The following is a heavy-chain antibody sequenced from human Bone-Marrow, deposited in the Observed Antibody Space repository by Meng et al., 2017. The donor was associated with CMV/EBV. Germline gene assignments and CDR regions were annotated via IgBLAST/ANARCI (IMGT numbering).Heavy chain of an antibody. J-gene: IGHJ6*02. Sequence: ASVKVSCKASGYTFTSYAMHWVRQAPGQRLEWMGWSNAGNGNTKYSQEFKGRVTITRDTSASTAYMELSSLTSDDTAVYYCAREVLPLEGRHGASSYNSSMDVWGQGTTVTVSS. CDR2: SNAGNGNT. D-gene: IGHD1-1*01. CDR1: GYTFTSYA. V-gene: IGHV1-3*02. CDR3: AREVLPLEGRHGASSYNSSMDV.